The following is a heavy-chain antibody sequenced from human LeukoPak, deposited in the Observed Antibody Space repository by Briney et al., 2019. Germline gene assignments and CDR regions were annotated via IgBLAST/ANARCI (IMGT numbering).Heavy chain of an antibody. D-gene: IGHD5-18*01. Sequence: GGSLRLSCAASGFTFSNYWMSWVRQASGKGLEWVASIDQYGRAKYYVDSVRGRFTFSRDNTKNSLHLQMSSLRAEDTAVYYCARADSYGSILDYWGQGTRVTVSS. V-gene: IGHV3-7*04. CDR2: IDQYGRAK. CDR3: ARADSYGSILDY. CDR1: GFTFSNYW. J-gene: IGHJ4*02.